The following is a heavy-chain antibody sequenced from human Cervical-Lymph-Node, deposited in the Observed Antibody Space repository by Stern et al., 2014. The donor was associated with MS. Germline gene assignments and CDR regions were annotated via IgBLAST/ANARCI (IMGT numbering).Heavy chain of an antibody. CDR2: IYYSGST. Sequence: QLQLQESGPGLVKPSQTLSLTCTVSGGSISSGGYYWSWIRQHPGKGLEXIGYIYYSGSTYYNPSLKSRVTISVDTSKNQFSLKLSSVTAADTAVYYCARAYYGSGSYGINPLDVWGQGTTVTVSS. CDR1: GGSISSGGYY. V-gene: IGHV4-31*03. D-gene: IGHD3-10*01. J-gene: IGHJ6*02. CDR3: ARAYYGSGSYGINPLDV.